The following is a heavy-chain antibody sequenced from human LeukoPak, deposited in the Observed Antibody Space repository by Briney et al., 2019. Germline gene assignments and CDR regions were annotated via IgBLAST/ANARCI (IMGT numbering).Heavy chain of an antibody. D-gene: IGHD3-22*01. CDR1: GFTFSSYG. J-gene: IGHJ4*02. CDR2: IRYDGSNK. CDR3: AKDGYYYDSSGYLY. V-gene: IGHV3-30*02. Sequence: GGSLRLSCAASGFTFSSYGMHWVRQAPGKGLEWVAFIRYDGSNKYYADSVKGRFTISRDNSKNTLYLQMNSLRAEDTAVYYCAKDGYYYDSSGYLYWGQGTLVTVSS.